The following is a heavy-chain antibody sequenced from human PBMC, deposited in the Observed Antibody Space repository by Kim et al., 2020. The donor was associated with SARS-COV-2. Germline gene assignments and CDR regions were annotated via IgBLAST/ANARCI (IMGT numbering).Heavy chain of an antibody. J-gene: IGHJ3*02. D-gene: IGHD3-3*02. CDR2: IYYSGST. CDR3: ARVRDIFGVVIDDI. V-gene: IGHV4-61*01. CDR1: GGSVSSGSYY. Sequence: SETLSLTCTVSGGSVSSGSYYWSWIRQPPGKGLEWIGYIYYSGSTNYNPSLKSRVTISVDTSKNQFSLKLSSVTAADTAVYYCARVRDIFGVVIDDIWGQGTMVTVSS.